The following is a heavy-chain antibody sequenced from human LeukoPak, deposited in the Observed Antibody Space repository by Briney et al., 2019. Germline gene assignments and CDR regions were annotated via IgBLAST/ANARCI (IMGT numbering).Heavy chain of an antibody. CDR3: AKDLQGDSSGWPVFEY. V-gene: IGHV3-43*02. D-gene: IGHD6-19*01. CDR1: GFTFDDYA. CDR2: ITVDGGST. J-gene: IGHJ4*02. Sequence: PGGSLRLSCAASGFTFDDYAMHWVRQAPGKGLEWVSLITVDGGSTYYADSVKGRFTISRDNSKNTLYLQMNSLRAEDTAVYYCAKDLQGDSSGWPVFEYWGQGTLVAVSS.